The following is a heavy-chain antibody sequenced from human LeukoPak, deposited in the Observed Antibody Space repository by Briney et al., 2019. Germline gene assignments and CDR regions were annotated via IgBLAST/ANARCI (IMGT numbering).Heavy chain of an antibody. D-gene: IGHD6-6*01. CDR1: GGSISSGSYY. V-gene: IGHV4-61*02. J-gene: IGHJ4*02. CDR2: IYTSGST. CDR3: ATTIAARRDY. Sequence: SETLSLTCTVSGGSISSGSYYWSWIRQPAGKGLEWIGRIYTSGSTNYNPSLKSRVTISVDTSKNQFSLKLSSVTAADTAVYYCATTIAARRDYWGQGTLVTVSS.